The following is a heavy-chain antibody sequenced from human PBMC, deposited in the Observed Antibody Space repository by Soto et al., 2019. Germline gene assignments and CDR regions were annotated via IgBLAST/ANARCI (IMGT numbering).Heavy chain of an antibody. J-gene: IGHJ3*02. CDR3: ARDRSLYDNAFEI. CDR2: IIPVFGTA. Sequence: SVKVSCKASGGTFISYAISWVRQAPGRGPEWMGGIIPVFGTANYTQKFQGRVTITADESTSTAYMELSSLRSEDTAVYYCARDRSLYDNAFEIWGQGTMVTVSS. V-gene: IGHV1-69*13. CDR1: GGTFISYA. D-gene: IGHD3-16*01.